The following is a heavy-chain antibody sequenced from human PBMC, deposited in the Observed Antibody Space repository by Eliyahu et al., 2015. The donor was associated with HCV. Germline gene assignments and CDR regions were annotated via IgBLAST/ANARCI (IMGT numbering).Heavy chain of an antibody. Sequence: EVQLVESGGGLVQPGGSLRLSCAASGFAXSGFAMTWVRLTPGKGLEWVSSISGSGETRDYADSVEGRFTVSRDNAKRSLYLQMNNVGDDDTALYFCARDPARGVESRLDYWGQGTLVTVSS. CDR3: ARDPARGVESRLDY. CDR2: ISGSGETR. D-gene: IGHD3-10*01. J-gene: IGHJ4*02. V-gene: IGHV3-48*02. CDR1: GFAXSGFA.